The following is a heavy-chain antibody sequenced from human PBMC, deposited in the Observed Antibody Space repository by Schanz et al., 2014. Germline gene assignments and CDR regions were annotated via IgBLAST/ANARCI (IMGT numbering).Heavy chain of an antibody. J-gene: IGHJ4*02. CDR1: GFNFNTYA. CDR2: INQDGSEK. CDR3: AKDQGSYGSGSYSYFDY. V-gene: IGHV3-7*03. Sequence: EVQLLESGGGLVQPGGSLRLSCAASGFNFNTYAMSWVRQAPGKGLEWVANINQDGSEKYYVDSVKGRFTISRDNAKNSLYLQMNSLRAEDTAVYYCAKDQGSYGSGSYSYFDYWGQGTLVTVSS. D-gene: IGHD3-10*01.